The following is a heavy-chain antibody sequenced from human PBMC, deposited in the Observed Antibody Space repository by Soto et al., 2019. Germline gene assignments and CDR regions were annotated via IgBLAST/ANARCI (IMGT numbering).Heavy chain of an antibody. CDR3: AKVCSSWQTFNWFDP. D-gene: IGHD6-13*01. Sequence: SVKVSCKASGGTFSSYAISWVRQAPGQGLEWMGGIIPIFGTANYAQKFQGRVTITADESTSTAYMELSSLRAEDTAVYYCAKVCSSWQTFNWFDPWGQGTLVTVSS. CDR1: GGTFSSYA. J-gene: IGHJ5*02. V-gene: IGHV1-69*13. CDR2: IIPIFGTA.